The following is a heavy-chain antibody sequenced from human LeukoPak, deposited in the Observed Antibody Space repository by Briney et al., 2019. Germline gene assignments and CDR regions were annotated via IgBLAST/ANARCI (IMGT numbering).Heavy chain of an antibody. V-gene: IGHV3-30*09. CDR2: ISYDGSNK. D-gene: IGHD2-2*01. CDR1: GFTFSFYA. CDR3: ARDTCSSNICYLDY. J-gene: IGHJ4*02. Sequence: PGRSLRLSCAASGFTFSFYAIHWVRQAPGKGLEWVAVISYDGSNKYYADSVKGRSAISRDNSKNTLYLQMNSLRPEDTAVYYCARDTCSSNICYLDYWGQGTLVTVSS.